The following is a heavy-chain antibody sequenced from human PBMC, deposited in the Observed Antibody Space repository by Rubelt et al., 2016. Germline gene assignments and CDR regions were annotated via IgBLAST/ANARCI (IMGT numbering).Heavy chain of an antibody. CDR2: ITTTSDYM. CDR1: GFTFSSYS. D-gene: IGHD6-19*01. CDR3: AKVGGIAVSDRFDC. V-gene: IGHV3-21*04. Sequence: EVQLVESGGGLVQPGGSLRLSCAASGFTFSSYSMNWVRQAPGKGLEWVSSITTTSDYMYYADSVKGRFTISRDNAKNSLYLQMNSLRAEDTAAYYCAKVGGIAVSDRFDCWGQGTLVTVSS. J-gene: IGHJ4*02.